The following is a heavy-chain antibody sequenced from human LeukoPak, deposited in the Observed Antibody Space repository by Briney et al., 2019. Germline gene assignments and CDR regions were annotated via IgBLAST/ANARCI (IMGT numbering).Heavy chain of an antibody. CDR1: SGSFSGYY. V-gene: IGHV4-34*01. D-gene: IGHD2-2*01. J-gene: IGHJ3*02. CDR2: INHSGST. CDR3: ARGRWGYCSSTSCHGTAFDI. Sequence: PSETLSLTCAVYSGSFSGYYWSWIRQPPGKGLEWIGEINHSGSTNYNPSLKSRVTISVDTSKNQFSLKLSSVTAADTAVYYCARGRWGYCSSTSCHGTAFDIWGQGTMVTVSS.